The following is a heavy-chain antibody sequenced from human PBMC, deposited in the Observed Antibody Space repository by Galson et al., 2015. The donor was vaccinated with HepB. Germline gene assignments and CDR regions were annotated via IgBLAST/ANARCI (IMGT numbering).Heavy chain of an antibody. CDR1: GFTFSSYS. Sequence: SLRLSCAASGFTFSSYSMSWVRQAPGRGLEWVSFISNTASTIYYADSVEGRFTMSRENANSSVDLQMNNLRAEDTAVYYCARVPRFLKWLNGDWFDPWGQGTLVTVSS. CDR2: ISNTASTI. D-gene: IGHD3-3*01. V-gene: IGHV3-48*03. CDR3: ARVPRFLKWLNGDWFDP. J-gene: IGHJ5*02.